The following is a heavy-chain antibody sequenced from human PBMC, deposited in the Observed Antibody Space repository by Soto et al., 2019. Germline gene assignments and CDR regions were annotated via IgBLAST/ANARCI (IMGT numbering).Heavy chain of an antibody. CDR2: ISGTGGST. CDR3: AREEGYCSGSSCYKFLDY. V-gene: IGHV3-23*01. CDR1: GFTFSRYA. Sequence: GGSLRISCAASGFTFSRYAMSWVRQAPGKGLEWVSAISGTGGSTYYADSVKGRFTISRDNSKNTLYLQMNSLRAEDTAVYYCAREEGYCSGSSCYKFLDYWGQGTLVTVSS. J-gene: IGHJ4*02. D-gene: IGHD2-15*01.